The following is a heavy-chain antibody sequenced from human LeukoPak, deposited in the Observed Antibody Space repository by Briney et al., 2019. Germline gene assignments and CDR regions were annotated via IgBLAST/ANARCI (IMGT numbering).Heavy chain of an antibody. CDR1: GGTFSSYA. J-gene: IGHJ4*02. CDR3: ARISGYQLTRRYYFDY. D-gene: IGHD2-2*01. Sequence: SVKVSCKASGGTFSSYAISWVRQAPGQGLEWMGRIIPILGIANYAQKFQGRVTITADKSTSTAYMELSSLRSEDTAVYHCARISGYQLTRRYYFDYWGQGTLVTVSS. CDR2: IIPILGIA. V-gene: IGHV1-69*04.